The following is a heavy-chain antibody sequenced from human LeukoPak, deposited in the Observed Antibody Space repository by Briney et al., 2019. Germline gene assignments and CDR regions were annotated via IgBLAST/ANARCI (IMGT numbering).Heavy chain of an antibody. CDR2: ISSSSSTI. V-gene: IGHV3-48*01. J-gene: IGHJ4*02. Sequence: GGSLRLSCAASGFTFSSYSMNLVRQAPGKGLEWVSYISSSSSTIYYADSVKGRFTISRDNAKNSLYLQMNSLRAEDTAVYYCARDEAYSGYERDFDYWGQGTLVTVSS. D-gene: IGHD5-12*01. CDR1: GFTFSSYS. CDR3: ARDEAYSGYERDFDY.